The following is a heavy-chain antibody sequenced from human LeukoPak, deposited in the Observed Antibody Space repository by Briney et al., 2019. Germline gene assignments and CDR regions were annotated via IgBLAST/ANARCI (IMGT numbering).Heavy chain of an antibody. J-gene: IGHJ2*01. CDR3: ARDLTDCSSTSCWSSGYFDL. D-gene: IGHD2-2*01. Sequence: SETLSLTCTVSGGSISSYYWSWIRQPPGKGLEWIGYIYYSGSTNYNPSLKSRVTISVDTSKNQFSLKLSSVTAADTAVYYCARDLTDCSSTSCWSSGYFDLWGRGTLVTVSS. CDR1: GGSISSYY. V-gene: IGHV4-59*01. CDR2: IYYSGST.